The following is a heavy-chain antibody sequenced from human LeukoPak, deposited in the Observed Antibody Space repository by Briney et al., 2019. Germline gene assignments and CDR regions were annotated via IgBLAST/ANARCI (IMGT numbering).Heavy chain of an antibody. CDR2: ISSSGSTI. Sequence: GGSLRLSCAASGFTFSDYYMSWIRQAPGKGLEWVSYISSSGSTIYYADSVKGRFTISRDNAKNSLYLQMNSLRAEDTAVCYCAREGCSSTSCYADPWGQGTLVTVSS. D-gene: IGHD2-2*01. V-gene: IGHV3-11*01. CDR3: AREGCSSTSCYADP. J-gene: IGHJ5*02. CDR1: GFTFSDYY.